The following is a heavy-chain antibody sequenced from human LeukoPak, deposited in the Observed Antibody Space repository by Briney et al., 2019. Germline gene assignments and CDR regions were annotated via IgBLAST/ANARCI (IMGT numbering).Heavy chain of an antibody. CDR1: GYSFTSYW. CDR3: ARRQPHYSSSPYYFDY. Sequence: GESLKISCKGSGYSFTSYWIGWVRQMPGKGLEWMGIIYPGNSDTRYSPSFQGQVTISADKSISTAYLQWSSLKASDTAMYYCARRQPHYSSSPYYFDYWGQGTLVTVSS. V-gene: IGHV5-51*01. D-gene: IGHD6-13*01. J-gene: IGHJ4*02. CDR2: IYPGNSDT.